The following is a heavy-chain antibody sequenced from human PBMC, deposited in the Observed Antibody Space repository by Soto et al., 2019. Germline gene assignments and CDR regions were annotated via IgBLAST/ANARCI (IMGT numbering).Heavy chain of an antibody. Sequence: SSETLSLTCTVSGGSISSYYWSWIRQPPGKGLEWIGYIYYSGSTNYNPSLKSRVTISVDTSKNQFSLKLSSVTAADTAVYYCARGGGYCSGGSCYRGFDPWGQGTLVTVSS. J-gene: IGHJ5*02. CDR2: IYYSGST. D-gene: IGHD2-15*01. CDR3: ARGGGYCSGGSCYRGFDP. V-gene: IGHV4-59*01. CDR1: GGSISSYY.